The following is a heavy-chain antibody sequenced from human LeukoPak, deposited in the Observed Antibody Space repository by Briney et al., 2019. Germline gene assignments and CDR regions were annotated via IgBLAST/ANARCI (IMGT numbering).Heavy chain of an antibody. V-gene: IGHV1-2*02. CDR3: ARGVTNYDFWSGPKIDFDY. Sequence: GASVKVSCKASGYTFTGYYMHWVRRAPGQGLEWMGWINPNSGGTNYAQKFQGRVTMTRDTSISTAYMELSRLRSDDTAVYYCARGVTNYDFWSGPKIDFDYWGQGTLVTVSS. CDR1: GYTFTGYY. CDR2: INPNSGGT. D-gene: IGHD3-3*01. J-gene: IGHJ4*02.